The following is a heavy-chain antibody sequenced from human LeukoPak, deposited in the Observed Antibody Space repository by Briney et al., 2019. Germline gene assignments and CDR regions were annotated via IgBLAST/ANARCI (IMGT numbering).Heavy chain of an antibody. CDR2: MNPNSGNT. V-gene: IGHV1-8*01. CDR3: ARGELWFSPLAFDI. J-gene: IGHJ3*02. Sequence: ASVKVSCKASGYTFTSYDINWLRQATGQGLEWMGWMNPNSGNTGYAQKFQGRVTMTRNTSISTAYMELSSLRSEDTAVYYCARGELWFSPLAFDIWGQGTMVTVSS. D-gene: IGHD5-18*01. CDR1: GYTFTSYD.